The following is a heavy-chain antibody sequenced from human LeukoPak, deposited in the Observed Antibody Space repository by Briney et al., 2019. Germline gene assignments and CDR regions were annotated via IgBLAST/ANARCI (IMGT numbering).Heavy chain of an antibody. CDR3: ARAPYTTGRSFYFDS. V-gene: IGHV3-33*01. Sequence: GGSLRLSCAASGFPFRNYGMHWVRQAPGKGLEWVAIIWYDGSKTYYADSVKGRFTISRDNLSNTLYLQMNSLRAEDTALYFCARAPYTTGRSFYFDSWGQGTLVPVSS. D-gene: IGHD2-2*02. J-gene: IGHJ4*02. CDR1: GFPFRNYG. CDR2: IWYDGSKT.